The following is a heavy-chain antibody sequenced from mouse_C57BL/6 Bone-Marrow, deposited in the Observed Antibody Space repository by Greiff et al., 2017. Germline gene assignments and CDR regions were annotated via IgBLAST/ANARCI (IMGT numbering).Heavy chain of an antibody. V-gene: IGHV1-63*01. J-gene: IGHJ2*01. CDR3: GRGDVYDGCLDY. Sequence: VQLQQSGAELVRPGTSVKMSCKASGYTFTNYWIGWAKQRPGHGLEWIGDIYPGGGYTNYNEKFKGKATLTADKSSSTAYMQFSSLTSEDAAIYYGGRGDVYDGCLDYWGQGTTLTVSS. D-gene: IGHD2-3*01. CDR1: GYTFTNYW. CDR2: IYPGGGYT.